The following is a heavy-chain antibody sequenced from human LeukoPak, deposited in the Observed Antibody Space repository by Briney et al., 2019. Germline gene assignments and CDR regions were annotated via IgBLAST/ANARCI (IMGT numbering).Heavy chain of an antibody. D-gene: IGHD3-10*01. CDR3: AGIPRVGDIIDAFAG. J-gene: IGHJ3*01. CDR1: GYSFTSYW. Sequence: GESLQISCKASGYSFTSYWIGWVRQVTGKGLEWMGIIFPGDSDTKYSPSFQCQVTISADTSISTAYLQWSSLKASDTAIYYCAGIPRVGDIIDAFAGRGQGTMVTVSS. CDR2: IFPGDSDT. V-gene: IGHV5-51*01.